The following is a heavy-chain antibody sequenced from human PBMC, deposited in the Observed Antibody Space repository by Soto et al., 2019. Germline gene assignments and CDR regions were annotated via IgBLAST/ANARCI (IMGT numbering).Heavy chain of an antibody. J-gene: IGHJ4*02. V-gene: IGHV4-31*03. Sequence: VQLQESCPGLVKPSQTLSLTCTVSGGSIRSGGYYWSWIRQHPGKGLEWIGYIYYRGSTYYNPSLKSRVTISVDTSKNQFSLKLSSVTAADTAVYYCVLGKAGAYYFDYWGQGTLVTVSS. CDR3: VLGKAGAYYFDY. CDR1: GGSIRSGGYY. CDR2: IYYRGST. D-gene: IGHD7-27*01.